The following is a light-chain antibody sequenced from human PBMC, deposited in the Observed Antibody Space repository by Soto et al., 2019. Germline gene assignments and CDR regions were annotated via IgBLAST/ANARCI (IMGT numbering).Light chain of an antibody. Sequence: SALTQPASVSGSPGQSITISCTGTSSDISIYNYVSWYQQHPGKAPKLIIYEVSNRPSGISNRFSGAKSGNTASLTISGLQVEDEADYYCGSYASATLIFGGGTKVTVL. V-gene: IGLV2-14*01. CDR2: EVS. J-gene: IGLJ2*01. CDR1: SSDISIYNY. CDR3: GSYASATLI.